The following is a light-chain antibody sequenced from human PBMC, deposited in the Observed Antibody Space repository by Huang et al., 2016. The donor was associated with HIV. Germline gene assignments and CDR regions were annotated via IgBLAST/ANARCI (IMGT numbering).Light chain of an antibody. Sequence: EIVMTPSPATLSVSPGERATLSCRASQSVSSNLAWYQQQPGQAPRLLIYGASTRATGSPARCSGSGSGTEFTLTISSLQSEDFAVYYCQQYNNWPLYTFGQGTKLEIK. CDR3: QQYNNWPLYT. J-gene: IGKJ2*01. CDR1: QSVSSN. CDR2: GAS. V-gene: IGKV3-15*01.